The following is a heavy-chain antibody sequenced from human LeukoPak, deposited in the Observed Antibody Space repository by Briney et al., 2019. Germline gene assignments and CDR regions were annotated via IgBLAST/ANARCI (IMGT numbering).Heavy chain of an antibody. CDR1: GGSISSYY. D-gene: IGHD3-22*01. CDR2: IYYSGST. V-gene: IGHV4-59*01. Sequence: SETLSLTCTVSGGSISSYYWSWIRQPPGKGLEWIGYIYYSGSTNYNPSLKSRVTISVDTSKNQFSLKLSSVTAADTAVYSCARLLDNDISGDPDTFDVWGQGTTVIVSS. J-gene: IGHJ3*01. CDR3: ARLLDNDISGDPDTFDV.